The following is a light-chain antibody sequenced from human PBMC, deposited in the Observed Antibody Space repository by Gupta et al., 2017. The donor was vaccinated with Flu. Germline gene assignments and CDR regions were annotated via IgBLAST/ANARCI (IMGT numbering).Light chain of an antibody. V-gene: IGLV2-11*01. CDR2: EVS. J-gene: IGLJ3*02. CDR1: SSNIGAYNY. CDR3: CSYSGSATWL. Sequence: QSALTQPRSVSGSPGQSVAISCTGTSSNIGAYNYVSWYQQHPGKAPKLIICEVSKRPSGVPDRFSGSKSGNTASLTISGLQAEDEADYFCCSYSGSATWLFGGGTKLTVL.